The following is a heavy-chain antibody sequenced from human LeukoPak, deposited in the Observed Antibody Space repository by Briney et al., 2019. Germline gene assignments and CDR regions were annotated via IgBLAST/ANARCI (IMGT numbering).Heavy chain of an antibody. Sequence: GGSLRLSCAASGFTFSSYAMHWVRQAPGKGLEWVAVTSYDGSNKYYADSVKGRFTISRDNSKNTLYLQMNSLRAEDTAVYYCARGLRFLGWLLSPLDYWGQGTLVTVSS. CDR3: ARGLRFLGWLLSPLDY. V-gene: IGHV3-30-3*01. CDR1: GFTFSSYA. D-gene: IGHD3-3*01. CDR2: TSYDGSNK. J-gene: IGHJ4*02.